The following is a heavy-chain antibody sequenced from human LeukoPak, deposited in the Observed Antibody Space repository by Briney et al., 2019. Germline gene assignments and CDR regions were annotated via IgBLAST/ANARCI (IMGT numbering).Heavy chain of an antibody. J-gene: IGHJ3*02. CDR1: GFTFTSSA. Sequence: ASVKVSCKASGFTFTSSAMQWVRQARGQRLEWIGWIVVGSGNTNYAQKFQERVTITRDMSTSTAYMELSSLRSEDTAVYYCAASGSPTPRDAFDIWGQGTMVTVSS. CDR2: IVVGSGNT. D-gene: IGHD7-27*01. CDR3: AASGSPTPRDAFDI. V-gene: IGHV1-58*02.